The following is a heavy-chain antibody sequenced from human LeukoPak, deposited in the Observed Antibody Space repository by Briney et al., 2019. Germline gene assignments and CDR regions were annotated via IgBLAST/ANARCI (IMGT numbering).Heavy chain of an antibody. D-gene: IGHD3-16*01. CDR1: GFTFSSYG. CDR2: IRYDGSNK. V-gene: IGHV3-30*02. CDR3: ARLTPGGFAGGYYFDY. J-gene: IGHJ4*02. Sequence: GGSLRLSCAASGFTFSSYGMHRVRQAPGKGLEWVAFIRYDGSNKYYADSVKGRFTISRDNAKNSLYLQMNSLRAEDTAVYYCARLTPGGFAGGYYFDYWGQGTLVTVSS.